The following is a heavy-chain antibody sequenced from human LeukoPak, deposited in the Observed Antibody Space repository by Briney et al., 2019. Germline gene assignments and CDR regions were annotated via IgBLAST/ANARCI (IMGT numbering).Heavy chain of an antibody. J-gene: IGHJ4*02. CDR3: ARTYYGYYFDS. D-gene: IGHD1-26*01. CDR1: GFTFSRYS. Sequence: SGGSLRLSCAASGFTFSRYSMNWVRQAPGKGLEWVSHISSRSSDTYYADSVKGRFTISRDNAKSSLYLQMSSLRADDTAVYYCARTYYGYYFDSWGQGTLVTVSS. CDR2: ISSRSSDT. V-gene: IGHV3-21*05.